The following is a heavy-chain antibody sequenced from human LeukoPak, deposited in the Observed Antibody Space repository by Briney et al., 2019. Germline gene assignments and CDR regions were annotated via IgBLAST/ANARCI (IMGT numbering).Heavy chain of an antibody. CDR2: INHSGST. J-gene: IGHJ4*02. CDR3: ARGRWAYYYDSSGYPLVY. D-gene: IGHD3-22*01. Sequence: SETLSLTCAVYGGSFSGYYWRWIRQPPGKGLEWIGEINHSGSTNYNPSLKSRVTISVDTSKNQFSLKLSSVTAADTAVYYCARGRWAYYYDSSGYPLVYWGQGTLVTVSS. CDR1: GGSFSGYY. V-gene: IGHV4-34*01.